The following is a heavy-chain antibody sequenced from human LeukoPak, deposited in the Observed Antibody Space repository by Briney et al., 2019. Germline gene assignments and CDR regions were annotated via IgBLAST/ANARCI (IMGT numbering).Heavy chain of an antibody. CDR2: IWYDGGNK. J-gene: IGHJ4*02. V-gene: IGHV3-33*01. CDR3: ASGDYYGSGSYYNGENY. Sequence: GGSLRLSCAASGFTFSSYGMHWVRQAPGKGLEWVAVIWYDGGNKYYADSVKGRFTISRDNSKNTLYLQMNSLRAEDTAVYYCASGDYYGSGSYYNGENYWGQGTLVTVSS. CDR1: GFTFSSYG. D-gene: IGHD3-10*01.